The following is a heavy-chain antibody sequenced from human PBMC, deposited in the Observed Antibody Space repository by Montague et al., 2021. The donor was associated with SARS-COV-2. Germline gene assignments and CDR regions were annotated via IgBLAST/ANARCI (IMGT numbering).Heavy chain of an antibody. CDR3: ARLGDGVVPSPILGVGPYYSYYYMDV. V-gene: IGHV4-34*01. D-gene: IGHD3-10*01. CDR1: GGSFSTYS. CDR2: IHHGGST. J-gene: IGHJ6*03. Sequence: SETLSLTCAVHGGSFSTYSWNWIRQPPGKGLEWIGEIHHGGSTNYNPSLKSRVTISADTSKNQFSLKLTSVAAADTAVYCCARLGDGVVPSPILGVGPYYSYYYMDVWGKGTTVTVS.